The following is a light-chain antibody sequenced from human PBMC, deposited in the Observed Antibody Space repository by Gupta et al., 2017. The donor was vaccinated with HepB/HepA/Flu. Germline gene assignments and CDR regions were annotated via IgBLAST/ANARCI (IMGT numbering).Light chain of an antibody. CDR3: QEDDDFSWT. CDR1: QSISIW. CDR2: RAS. Sequence: DIQMTQSPSTLSASVGDRVTISCRASQSISIWLAWYQQKPGKAPKLLIYRASSLQSGVPSRFSGSGSGTEFTLTISSRQPDDFATYYCQEDDDFSWTFGQGTXVEIK. V-gene: IGKV1-5*03. J-gene: IGKJ1*01.